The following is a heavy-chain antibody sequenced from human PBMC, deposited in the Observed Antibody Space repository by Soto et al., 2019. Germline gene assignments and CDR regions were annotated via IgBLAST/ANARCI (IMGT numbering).Heavy chain of an antibody. J-gene: IGHJ6*02. CDR1: GFTVSSNY. D-gene: IGHD6-19*01. CDR2: IYSGGST. V-gene: IGHV3-53*01. CDR3: ARDFAEMAGYGMDV. Sequence: VGSLRLSCAASGFTVSSNYMSWVRQAPGKGLEWVSVIYSGGSTYYADSVKGRFTISRDNSKNTLYLQMNSLRAEDTAVYYCARDFAEMAGYGMDVWGQGTTVTVSS.